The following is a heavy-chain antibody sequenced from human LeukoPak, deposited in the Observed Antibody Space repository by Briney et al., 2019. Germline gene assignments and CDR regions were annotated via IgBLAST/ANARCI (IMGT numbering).Heavy chain of an antibody. CDR3: AKEQRGYSGYAVGSCFDP. D-gene: IGHD5-12*01. V-gene: IGHV3-21*04. CDR1: GFTFSSYS. Sequence: GGSLRLSCAASGFTFSSYSMNWVRQAPGKGLEWVSSISSSSSYIYYADSVKGRFTISRDNAKNSLYLQMNSLRAEDTAVYYCAKEQRGYSGYAVGSCFDPWGQGPLVTVSS. J-gene: IGHJ5*02. CDR2: ISSSSSYI.